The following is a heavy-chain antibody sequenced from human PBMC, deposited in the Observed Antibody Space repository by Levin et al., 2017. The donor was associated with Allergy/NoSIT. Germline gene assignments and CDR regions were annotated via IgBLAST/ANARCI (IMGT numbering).Heavy chain of an antibody. Sequence: GGSLRLSCAASGFTFSSAWMNWVRQAPGKGLEWVGRIKSEIDGGTTEFAAPVKDRFSISRDDSKKTLFLQMDSLKIEDSAVYYCTTEMTTVTAAIFDFWGQGALVTVSS. J-gene: IGHJ4*02. D-gene: IGHD4-17*01. CDR2: IKSEIDGGTT. V-gene: IGHV3-15*01. CDR3: TTEMTTVTAAIFDF. CDR1: GFTFSSAW.